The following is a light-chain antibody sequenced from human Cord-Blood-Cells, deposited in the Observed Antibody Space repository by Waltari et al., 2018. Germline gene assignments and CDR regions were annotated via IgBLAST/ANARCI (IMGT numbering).Light chain of an antibody. J-gene: IGKJ5*01. CDR1: QGVSSY. V-gene: IGKV3-11*01. CDR2: AAS. Sequence: ELVSTQSPATLTLSPGERATLSCRASQGVSSYLAWYQQKPGQAPRLLIYAASNRATGIPARFSGSGSGTDFTLTISSLEPEDFAVYYCQQRSNLPLTFGQGTRLEIK. CDR3: QQRSNLPLT.